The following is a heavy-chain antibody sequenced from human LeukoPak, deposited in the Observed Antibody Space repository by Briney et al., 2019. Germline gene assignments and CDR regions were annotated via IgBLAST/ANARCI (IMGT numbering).Heavy chain of an antibody. CDR3: ARSFSCSSTSRPLDY. Sequence: PSETLSLTCAVYGGSFSGYYWSWIRQPPGKGLEWIGEINHSGSTNYNPSLKSRVTISVGTSKNQFSLKLSSVTAADTAVYYCARSFSCSSTSRPLDYWGQGTLVTVSS. V-gene: IGHV4-34*01. CDR1: GGSFSGYY. CDR2: INHSGST. D-gene: IGHD2-2*01. J-gene: IGHJ4*02.